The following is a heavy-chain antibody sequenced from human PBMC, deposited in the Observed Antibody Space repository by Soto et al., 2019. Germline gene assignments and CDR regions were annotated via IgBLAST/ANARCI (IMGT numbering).Heavy chain of an antibody. CDR3: ARLTYDFWSGPPTWWFDP. CDR1: GGSISSGDYY. J-gene: IGHJ5*02. Sequence: QVQLQESGPGLVKPSQTLSLTCTVSGGSISSGDYYWSWIRQPPGKGLEWIGYIYYSGSTYYNPSLKSRVTISVDTSKNQFSLKRSSVTAADTAVYYCARLTYDFWSGPPTWWFDPWGQGTLVTVSS. V-gene: IGHV4-30-4*01. D-gene: IGHD3-3*01. CDR2: IYYSGST.